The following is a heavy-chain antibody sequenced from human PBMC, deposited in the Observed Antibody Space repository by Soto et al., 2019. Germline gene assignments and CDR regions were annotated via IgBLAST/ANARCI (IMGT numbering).Heavy chain of an antibody. CDR3: TRELSTTWFDP. Sequence: QVQLQESGPGLVKPSQTLSLTCTVSGGSINSGGYYWSWIRQHPGNGLEWIGYIHYSGSTHYNASIRSRLTMSVDTSKNQFSLKLSSVTAADTAVYYCTRELSTTWFDPWGQGTLVTVSS. V-gene: IGHV4-31*03. J-gene: IGHJ5*02. CDR2: IHYSGST. D-gene: IGHD5-12*01. CDR1: GGSINSGGYY.